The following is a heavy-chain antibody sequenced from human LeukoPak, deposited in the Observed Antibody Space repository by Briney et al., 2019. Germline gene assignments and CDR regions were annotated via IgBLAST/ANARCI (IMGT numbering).Heavy chain of an antibody. Sequence: PSETLSLTCAVYGGSFSGYYWSWVRQAPGKGLEWVANIKQDGSEKYYVDSVKGRFTISRDNAKNSLYLQMNSLRAEDTAVYYCARADQLRYFDWYFDYWGQGTLVTVSS. CDR3: ARADQLRYFDWYFDY. D-gene: IGHD3-9*01. CDR1: GGSFSGYY. V-gene: IGHV3-7*01. J-gene: IGHJ4*02. CDR2: IKQDGSEK.